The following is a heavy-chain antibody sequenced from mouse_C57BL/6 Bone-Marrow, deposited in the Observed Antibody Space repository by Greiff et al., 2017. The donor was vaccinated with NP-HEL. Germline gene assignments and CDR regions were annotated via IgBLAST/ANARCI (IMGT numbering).Heavy chain of an antibody. CDR1: GYSFTSYY. CDR3: ARYYGSSCGYFDD. J-gene: IGHJ1*03. Sequence: EVQLQQSGPGLAKPSQTLSLTCSATGYSFTSYYLNWIRKFPGNKLEYMGYISYSGSTSYYPSLKSRISITRDTSKNQYYLQLNSVTTEDTATYYCARYYGSSCGYFDDWGTGTTVTVSS. D-gene: IGHD1-1*01. V-gene: IGHV3-8*01. CDR2: ISYSGST.